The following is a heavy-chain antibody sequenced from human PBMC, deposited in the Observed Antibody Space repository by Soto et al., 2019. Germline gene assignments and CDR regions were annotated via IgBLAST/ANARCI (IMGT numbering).Heavy chain of an antibody. CDR3: ARDWYGSSGWYGSGDAFDI. J-gene: IGHJ3*02. D-gene: IGHD6-19*01. CDR1: GYTFTSYA. CDR2: INAGNGNT. Sequence: QVQLVQSGAEVKKPGASVKVSCKASGYTFTSYAMHWVRQAPGQRLEWMGWINAGNGNTKYSQKFQGRVTITRDTSASTAYKELSSLRSEDTAVYYCARDWYGSSGWYGSGDAFDIWGQGTMVTVSS. V-gene: IGHV1-3*01.